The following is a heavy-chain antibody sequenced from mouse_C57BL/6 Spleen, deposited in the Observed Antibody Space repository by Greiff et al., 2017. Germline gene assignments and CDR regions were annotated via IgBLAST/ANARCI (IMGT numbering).Heavy chain of an antibody. CDR1: GFNIKDYY. CDR3: TTRNTTVPYIDY. D-gene: IGHD1-1*01. CDR2: IDPEDGDT. J-gene: IGHJ4*01. Sequence: VQLQQSGAELVRPGASVKLSCTASGFNIKDYYMHWVKQRPEQGLEWIGRIDPEDGDTEYAPKFQGKATLTADTSSNTAYLQLSSLTSEDTAVYYCTTRNTTVPYIDYWGQGTSVTVSS. V-gene: IGHV14-1*01.